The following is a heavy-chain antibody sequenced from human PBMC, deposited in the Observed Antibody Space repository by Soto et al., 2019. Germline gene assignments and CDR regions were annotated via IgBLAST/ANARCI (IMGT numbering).Heavy chain of an antibody. CDR3: ARVRIGYCSGGSCYSQYWYFDL. Sequence: PGGSLRLSCAASGFTVSSNYMSWVRQAPGKGLEWVSVIYSGGSTYYADSVKGRFTISRDNSKNTLYLQMNSLRAEDTAVYYCARVRIGYCSGGSCYSQYWYFDLWGRGTLVTVSS. V-gene: IGHV3-66*01. D-gene: IGHD2-15*01. CDR2: IYSGGST. CDR1: GFTVSSNY. J-gene: IGHJ2*01.